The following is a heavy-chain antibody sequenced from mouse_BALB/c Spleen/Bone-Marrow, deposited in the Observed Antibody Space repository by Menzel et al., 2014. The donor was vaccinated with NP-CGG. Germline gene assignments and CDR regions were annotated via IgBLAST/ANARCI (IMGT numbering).Heavy chain of an antibody. D-gene: IGHD1-2*01. Sequence: EVKLVESGGGLVQPGGSLKHSCAASGFDFSRYWMTWVRQAPGKGLEWIGEINPASSTINYTPSLKDKFIISRDNAKNTLYLQMSKVRSEDTALYYCAKNYYYGYVAYWGQGTLVTVSA. CDR2: INPASSTI. J-gene: IGHJ3*01. CDR3: AKNYYYGYVAY. V-gene: IGHV4-1*02. CDR1: GFDFSRYW.